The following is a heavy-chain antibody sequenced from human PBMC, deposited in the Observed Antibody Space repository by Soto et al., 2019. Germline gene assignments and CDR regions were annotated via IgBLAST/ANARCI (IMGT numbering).Heavy chain of an antibody. Sequence: GGSLRLSCAASGFTVSSNYMSWVRQAPGKGLEWVSVIYSGGSTYYADSVKGRFTISRDNSKNTLYLQMNSLRAEDTAVYYCARDRAGSVGSYWGQGTLVTVSS. CDR2: IYSGGST. CDR3: ARDRAGSVGSY. D-gene: IGHD6-19*01. J-gene: IGHJ4*02. V-gene: IGHV3-66*01. CDR1: GFTVSSNY.